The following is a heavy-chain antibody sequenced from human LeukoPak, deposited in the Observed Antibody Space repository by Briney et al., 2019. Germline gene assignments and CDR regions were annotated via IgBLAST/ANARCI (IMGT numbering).Heavy chain of an antibody. CDR1: GYTFTGYY. J-gene: IGHJ4*02. D-gene: IGHD3-3*01. CDR3: ARDRRRFLEWLFQGGFDY. CDR2: INPNSGGT. V-gene: IGHV1-2*02. Sequence: ASVKVSCKASGYTFTGYYMHWVRQAPGQGLEWMGWINPNSGGTNYAQKFQGRVTMTRDTSISTAYMELSRLRSDDTAVYYCARDRRRFLEWLFQGGFDYWGQGTLVTVSS.